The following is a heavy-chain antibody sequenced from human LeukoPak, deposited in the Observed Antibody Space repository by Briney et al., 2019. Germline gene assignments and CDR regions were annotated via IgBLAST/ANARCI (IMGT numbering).Heavy chain of an antibody. CDR3: ARERVGATTFDY. Sequence: GGSLRLSCAASGFTFSRSAMHWVRQAPGKGLEWVAIISYDGGNKYYADSVKGRFTISRDNAKNSLYLQMNSLRAEDTAVYYCARERVGATTFDYWGQGTLVTVSS. D-gene: IGHD1-26*01. CDR1: GFTFSRSA. J-gene: IGHJ4*02. V-gene: IGHV3-30*04. CDR2: ISYDGGNK.